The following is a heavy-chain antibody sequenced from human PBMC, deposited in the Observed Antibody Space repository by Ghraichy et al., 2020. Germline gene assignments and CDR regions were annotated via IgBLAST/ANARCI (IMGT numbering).Heavy chain of an antibody. J-gene: IGHJ4*02. V-gene: IGHV3-11*01. D-gene: IGHD1-26*01. CDR2: ISSTFETI. CDR1: GFSFSDYY. CDR3: AAGWAHSSFDV. Sequence: GGSLRLSCEASGFSFSDYYMTWVRQAPGKGLECVSYISSTFETIYYADSVRGRFTISRDNAKNSLYLQMDSLRVEDTAVYYCAAGWAHSSFDVWGQGTLVTVSS.